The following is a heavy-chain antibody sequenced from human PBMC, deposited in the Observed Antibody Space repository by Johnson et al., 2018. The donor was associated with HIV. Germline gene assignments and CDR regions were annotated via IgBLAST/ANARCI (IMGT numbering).Heavy chain of an antibody. D-gene: IGHD5-12*01. Sequence: QVQLVESGGGVVQPGRSLRLSCAASGFTFSSYAMHWVRQAPGKGLEWVAVISYNGRNEYYADSVKGRFTISRDNSKSIAYLQMNSLRVEDTAVYYCARDPSPSSYRAFDIWGQGTMVTVSS. J-gene: IGHJ3*02. CDR3: ARDPSPSSYRAFDI. V-gene: IGHV3-30*04. CDR2: ISYNGRNE. CDR1: GFTFSSYA.